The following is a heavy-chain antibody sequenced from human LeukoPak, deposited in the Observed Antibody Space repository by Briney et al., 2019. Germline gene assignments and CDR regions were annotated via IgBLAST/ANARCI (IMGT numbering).Heavy chain of an antibody. J-gene: IGHJ3*02. D-gene: IGHD1-26*01. V-gene: IGHV3-53*01. CDR2: IYSGGST. CDR3: ARGGSYHSAFDI. Sequence: GGSLRLSCAASGFTVSSNYMSWVRQAPGKGLEWVSIIYSGGSTFYADSVKGRFTISRDNSKNTLYLQMNSLRAEDTAVCYCARGGSYHSAFDIWGQGTMVTVSS. CDR1: GFTVSSNY.